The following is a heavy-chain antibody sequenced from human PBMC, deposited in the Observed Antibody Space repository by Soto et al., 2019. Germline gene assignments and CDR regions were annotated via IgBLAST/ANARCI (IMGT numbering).Heavy chain of an antibody. Sequence: EVQLVESGGGLVKPGGSLRLSCAASGFTFSNAWMNWVRPAPGKGLEWVGRIKSKTDGGTTDYAAPVKGRFTISRDDSRNTLYLQMNSLKTEDTAVYYCTTDVWGGELPRFYYYHYGMDVWGQGTTVTVSS. J-gene: IGHJ6*02. V-gene: IGHV3-15*07. CDR2: IKSKTDGGTT. CDR1: GFTFSNAW. D-gene: IGHD1-26*01. CDR3: TTDVWGGELPRFYYYHYGMDV.